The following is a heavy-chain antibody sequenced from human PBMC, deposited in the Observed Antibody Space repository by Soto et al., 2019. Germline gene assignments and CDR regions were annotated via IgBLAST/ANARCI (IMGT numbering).Heavy chain of an antibody. D-gene: IGHD6-6*01. V-gene: IGHV4-31*03. CDR3: ARDSSSSSYYGMDV. CDR2: IYYSGST. CDR1: GGSISSGGYY. J-gene: IGHJ6*02. Sequence: SETLSLTCTVSGGSISSGGYYWSWIRQHPGKGLEWIGYIYYSGSTYYNPSLKSRVTISVDTSKNQFSLKLSSVTAADTAVYYCARDSSSSSYYGMDVWGQGTTVTVSS.